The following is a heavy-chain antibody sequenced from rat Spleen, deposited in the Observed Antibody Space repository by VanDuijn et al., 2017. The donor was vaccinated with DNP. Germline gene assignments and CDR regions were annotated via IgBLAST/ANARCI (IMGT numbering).Heavy chain of an antibody. V-gene: IGHV5-7*01. CDR2: ITYDGSNT. J-gene: IGHJ3*01. D-gene: IGHD1-10*01. CDR1: GFIFSDYY. Sequence: EVQLVESDGGLVQPGRSLKLSCVASGFIFSDYYMTWVRQAPTKGLEWVATITYDGSNTYYRDSVKGRFTISRDNTKSTLYLQMDSLRSEDTATYYCATGPITTFAYWGQGTLVTVSS. CDR3: ATGPITTFAY.